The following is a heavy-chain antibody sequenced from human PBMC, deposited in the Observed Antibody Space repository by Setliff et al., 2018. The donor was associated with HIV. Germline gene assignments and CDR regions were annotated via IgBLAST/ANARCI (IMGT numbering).Heavy chain of an antibody. Sequence: SETLSLTCTVSYGSISGHYWTRIRQPPGKGLEWIGYIHHSGGTQYNPSLMSRLTMSVDSSKTQFSLSLSSVTAADTAVYYCARLPDINSWPFDYWARGTLVTVSS. CDR3: ARLPDINSWPFDY. J-gene: IGHJ4*02. CDR2: IHHSGGT. CDR1: YGSISGHY. V-gene: IGHV4-59*11. D-gene: IGHD6-13*01.